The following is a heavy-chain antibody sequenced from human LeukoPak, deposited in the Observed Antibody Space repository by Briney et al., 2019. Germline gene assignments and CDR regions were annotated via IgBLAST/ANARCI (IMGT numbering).Heavy chain of an antibody. CDR1: GYSISRGYY. CDR2: IYHSGST. V-gene: IGHV4-38-2*01. CDR3: ASRSGMVADRGPMDV. Sequence: SETLSLTFAVSGYSISRGYYWGLIRQPPGKGLEWIGSIYHSGSTYYHPSLKRRLTISVEPSKNQFSLKLSSVTAADTAVYYRASRSGMVADRGPMDVWAKGTTVTVST. J-gene: IGHJ6*04. D-gene: IGHD2-15*01.